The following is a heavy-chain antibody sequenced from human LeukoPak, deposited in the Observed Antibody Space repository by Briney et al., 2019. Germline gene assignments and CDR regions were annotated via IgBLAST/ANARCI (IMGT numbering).Heavy chain of an antibody. Sequence: GGSLRLSCAAPGFTHSDSAVHWVRQASGKGLEWVGRIRSKANSYATAYAASVEGRFTISRDDSKNTAYLQMDSLKTEDTAVYYCTRHVMDFWGQGTLVTVSS. J-gene: IGHJ4*02. CDR1: GFTHSDSA. D-gene: IGHD3-16*01. V-gene: IGHV3-73*01. CDR3: TRHVMDF. CDR2: IRSKANSYAT.